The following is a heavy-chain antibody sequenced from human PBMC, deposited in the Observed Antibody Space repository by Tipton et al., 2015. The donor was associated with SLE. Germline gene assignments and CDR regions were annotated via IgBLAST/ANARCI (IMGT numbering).Heavy chain of an antibody. CDR3: ARGSLGGPQFLEYLHFNL. Sequence: SLRLSCAASGFIFSDYVMNWVRQAPGKGPEWVSVIYNGYSDTYYGDFVKGRFTISRDNSNNRLYLQMSSLKAEDTAIYYCARGSLGGPQFLEYLHFNLWGPGTQVTVSS. CDR1: GFIFSDYV. D-gene: IGHD3-16*01. V-gene: IGHV3-23*03. CDR2: IYNGYSDT. J-gene: IGHJ4*02.